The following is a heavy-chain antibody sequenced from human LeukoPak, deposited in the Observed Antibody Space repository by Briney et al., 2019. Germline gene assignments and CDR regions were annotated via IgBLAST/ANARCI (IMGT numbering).Heavy chain of an antibody. CDR3: ARNYYDSSGYYYIDY. Sequence: SETLSLTCAVYGGSFSGYYWSWIRQPPGKGLEWIGEINHSGSTNYNPSLKSRVTISVDTSKNQFSLKLSSVTAADTAVYYCARNYYDSSGYYYIDYWGQGTLVTVSS. CDR2: INHSGST. J-gene: IGHJ4*02. D-gene: IGHD3-22*01. V-gene: IGHV4-34*01. CDR1: GGSFSGYY.